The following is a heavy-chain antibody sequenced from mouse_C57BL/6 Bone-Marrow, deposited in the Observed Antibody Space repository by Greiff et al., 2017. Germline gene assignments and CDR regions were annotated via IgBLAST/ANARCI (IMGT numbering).Heavy chain of an antibody. J-gene: IGHJ2*01. CDR1: GFTFTDYY. V-gene: IGHV7-4*01. CDR2: IRHTANGYTS. Sequence: DVKLVESGGGLVQPGASLRLSCAASGFTFTDYYMSWVRQPPGQAPEWLVLIRHTANGYTSEPTVPVKGRFTISKNNSQKILNLQMNTLRAEDSATYYYVKAGPPDYWGQGTTLTVSS. CDR3: VKAGPPDY.